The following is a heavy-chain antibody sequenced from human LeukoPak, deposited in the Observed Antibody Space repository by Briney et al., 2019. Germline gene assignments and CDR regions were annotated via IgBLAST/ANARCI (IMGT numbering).Heavy chain of an antibody. CDR1: GFTFSDCP. Sequence: GGSLRLSCAASGFTFSDCPMHWVRQASGKGREWVGRIRTKANHYATAFAASVKGRFTISRDDSKNTAYLQMNSLKTEDTAVYYCARAFYDTGGSNWFDPWGQGTLVTVSS. J-gene: IGHJ5*02. CDR3: ARAFYDTGGSNWFDP. V-gene: IGHV3-73*01. CDR2: IRTKANHYAT. D-gene: IGHD3-22*01.